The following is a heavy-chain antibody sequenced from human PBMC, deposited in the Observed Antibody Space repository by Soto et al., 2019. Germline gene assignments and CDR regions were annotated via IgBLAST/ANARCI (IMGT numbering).Heavy chain of an antibody. J-gene: IGHJ4*02. V-gene: IGHV4-31*03. CDR3: ARVVGATVIDY. Sequence: TSETLSLTCTVSGGSISSGGYYWSWIRQHPGKGLEWIGYIYYSGSTYYNPSLKSRVTISVDTSKNQFSLKLSSVTAADTAVYYCARVVGATVIDYWGQGTLVTVSS. D-gene: IGHD1-26*01. CDR2: IYYSGST. CDR1: GGSISSGGYY.